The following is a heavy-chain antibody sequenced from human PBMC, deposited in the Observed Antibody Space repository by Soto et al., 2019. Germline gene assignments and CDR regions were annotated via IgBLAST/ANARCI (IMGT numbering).Heavy chain of an antibody. J-gene: IGHJ3*02. Sequence: ASVKVSCKASGYTFTSYYMHWVRQAPGQGLEWMGIINPSGGSTSYAQKFQGRVTMTRDTSTRTVYMELSSLRSEDTAVYYFSSGYCTNGVCYTLDAFDIWGQGTMVTVSS. V-gene: IGHV1-46*03. CDR3: SSGYCTNGVCYTLDAFDI. CDR2: INPSGGST. D-gene: IGHD2-8*01. CDR1: GYTFTSYY.